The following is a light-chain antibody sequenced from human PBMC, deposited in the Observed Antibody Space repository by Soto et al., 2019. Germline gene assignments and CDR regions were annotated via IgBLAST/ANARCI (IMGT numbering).Light chain of an antibody. CDR1: QSVSSY. V-gene: IGKV3-11*01. J-gene: IGKJ4*01. Sequence: EIVLTQSPATLSLSPGERATLSCRASQSVSSYLAWYQQKPGQAPRLLIYDASNRATGIPARFSGSGSGTDLPLTISSLEPEDFEVYYGHRRRTWPLPFAGGPRWRSN. CDR2: DAS. CDR3: HRRRTWPLP.